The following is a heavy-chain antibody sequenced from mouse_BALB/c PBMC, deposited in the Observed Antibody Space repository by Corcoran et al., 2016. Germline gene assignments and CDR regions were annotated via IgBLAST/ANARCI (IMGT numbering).Heavy chain of an antibody. Sequence: EVQLQQSGPELVKPGASVKMSCKASGYTFTSYVMHWVKQKPGQGLEWIGYINPYNDGTKYNEKFKGKATLTSDKSSSTAYMELSSLTSEDSAVYYGARAGGYYDGSSPWFAYWGQGTLVTVSA. D-gene: IGHD1-1*01. CDR2: INPYNDGT. CDR1: GYTFTSYV. V-gene: IGHV1S136*01. CDR3: ARAGGYYDGSSPWFAY. J-gene: IGHJ3*01.